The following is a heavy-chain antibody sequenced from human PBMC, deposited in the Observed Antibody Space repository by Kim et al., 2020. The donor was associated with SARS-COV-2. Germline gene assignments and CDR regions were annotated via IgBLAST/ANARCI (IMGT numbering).Heavy chain of an antibody. J-gene: IGHJ5*01. CDR2: IHYFGTT. D-gene: IGHD3-10*01. CDR1: GGSIGDYY. Sequence: SETLSLTCTVSGGSIGDYYWNWIRQSPGKGLEWIGFIHYFGTTSYNPSLKNRVKISIDTPRNQFSLTLNSVTAADTAVYYCANSAAVRGVTYWLDSWGQGTLVTVSS. CDR3: ANSAAVRGVTYWLDS. V-gene: IGHV4-59*01.